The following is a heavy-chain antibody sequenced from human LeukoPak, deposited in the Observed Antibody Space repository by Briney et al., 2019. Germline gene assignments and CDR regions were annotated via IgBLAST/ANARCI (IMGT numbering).Heavy chain of an antibody. V-gene: IGHV1-69*13. Sequence: GASVKVSCKASGGTFSSYAISWVRQAPGQGLEWMGGIIPIFGTANYAQKFQGRVTITADESTSTAYMELSSLRSEDTAVYYCASRHSSSWTGSPLGYWGQGTLVTVSS. CDR3: ASRHSSSWTGSPLGY. D-gene: IGHD6-13*01. CDR1: GGTFSSYA. J-gene: IGHJ4*02. CDR2: IIPIFGTA.